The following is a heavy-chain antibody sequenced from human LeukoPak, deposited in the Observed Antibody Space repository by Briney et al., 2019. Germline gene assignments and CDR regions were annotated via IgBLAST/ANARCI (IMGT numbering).Heavy chain of an antibody. CDR1: GFTVRGKY. Sequence: GGSLRLSCAASGFTVRGKYMSWVRQAPGKGPEWVSVILTGDNTYYSDSVRGRFTISRDHSRNTLHLQMNNLRAEDTAVYYCATELRYVGGYFDYWGQGTLVTVSS. D-gene: IGHD3-9*01. CDR2: ILTGDNT. CDR3: ATELRYVGGYFDY. J-gene: IGHJ4*02. V-gene: IGHV3-53*01.